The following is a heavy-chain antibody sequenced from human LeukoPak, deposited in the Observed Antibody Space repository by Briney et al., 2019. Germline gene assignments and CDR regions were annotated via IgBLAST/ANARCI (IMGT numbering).Heavy chain of an antibody. V-gene: IGHV3-72*01. CDR3: AREPAPHYYDSSGYSRDYYYYYYMDV. Sequence: PGGSLRLSCAASGFTFSDHYMDWVRQAPGKGLEWVGRTRNKANSYTTEYAASVKGRFTISRDDSKNSLYLQMNSLKTEDTAVYYCAREPAPHYYDSSGYSRDYYYYYYMDVWGKGTTVSISS. CDR2: TRNKANSYTT. CDR1: GFTFSDHY. D-gene: IGHD3-22*01. J-gene: IGHJ6*03.